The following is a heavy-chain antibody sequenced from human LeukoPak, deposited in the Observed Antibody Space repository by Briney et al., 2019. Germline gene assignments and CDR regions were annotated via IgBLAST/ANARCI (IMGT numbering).Heavy chain of an antibody. CDR1: GYAFTSYG. D-gene: IGHD4-17*01. J-gene: IGHJ5*02. CDR3: ARGDADDYGDYVSGNWFDP. Sequence: ASVKVSCEASGYAFTSYGISWVRQAPGQGLEWMGWISAYNGNTNYAQKLQGRVTMTTDTSTSTAYMELRSLRSDDTAVYYCARGDADDYGDYVSGNWFDPWGQGTLVTVSS. V-gene: IGHV1-18*01. CDR2: ISAYNGNT.